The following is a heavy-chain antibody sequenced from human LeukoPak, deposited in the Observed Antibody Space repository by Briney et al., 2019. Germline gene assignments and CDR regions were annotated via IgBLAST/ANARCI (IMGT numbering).Heavy chain of an antibody. Sequence: SLRLSCAASGFTFDDYAMHWVRQAPGKGLEWVSGISWNSGSIGYADSVKGRFTISRDNAKNSLYLQMNSLRAEDTALYYCAKDIKFSSGWYFDCWGQGTLVTVSS. D-gene: IGHD6-19*01. CDR3: AKDIKFSSGWYFDC. J-gene: IGHJ4*02. V-gene: IGHV3-9*01. CDR2: ISWNSGSI. CDR1: GFTFDDYA.